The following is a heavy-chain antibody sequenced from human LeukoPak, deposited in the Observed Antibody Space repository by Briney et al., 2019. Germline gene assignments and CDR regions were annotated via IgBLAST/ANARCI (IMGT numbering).Heavy chain of an antibody. Sequence: GGSLRLSCAASGFSFSNYAMSWVRQAPGRGLEWVSHISYSVVTTYYAESVKGRFTISRDNSKNTLYLQMDSLRAEDTPMYYCAKGYSGGWYDFDSWGQGALVTVSS. CDR2: ISYSVVTT. V-gene: IGHV3-23*01. D-gene: IGHD6-19*01. CDR1: GFSFSNYA. CDR3: AKGYSGGWYDFDS. J-gene: IGHJ4*02.